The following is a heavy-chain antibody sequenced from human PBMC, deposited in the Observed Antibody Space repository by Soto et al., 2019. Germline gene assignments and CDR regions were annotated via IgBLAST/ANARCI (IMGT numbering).Heavy chain of an antibody. D-gene: IGHD3-9*01. CDR2: IHHTGGT. Sequence: PSRTLSLTCFVSGTSISSTYWWTWVRQSPGKGLERIGEIHHTGGTNYNPALKSRVTISVDTSKNQFSLKLSSVSAADTAVYYSARLYLYDILGFDYWGQGTLVTVSS. V-gene: IGHV4-4*02. CDR1: GTSISSTYW. CDR3: ARLYLYDILGFDY. J-gene: IGHJ4*02.